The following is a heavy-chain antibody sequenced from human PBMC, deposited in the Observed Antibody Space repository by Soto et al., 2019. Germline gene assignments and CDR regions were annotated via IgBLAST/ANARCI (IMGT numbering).Heavy chain of an antibody. V-gene: IGHV3-33*01. Sequence: QVQLVESGGGVVQPGRSLRLSCAASGFTFSSYGMHWVRQAPGKGLEWVAVIWYDGSNKYYADSVKGRFTISRDNSKNTLYLQKNRLRAEDTAVYYCARDTARAMVRIYYGMDVWGQGTTVTVSS. J-gene: IGHJ6*02. CDR2: IWYDGSNK. CDR3: ARDTARAMVRIYYGMDV. D-gene: IGHD3-10*01. CDR1: GFTFSSYG.